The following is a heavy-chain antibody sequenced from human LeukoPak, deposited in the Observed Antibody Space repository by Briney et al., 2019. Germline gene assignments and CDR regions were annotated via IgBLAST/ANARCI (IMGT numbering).Heavy chain of an antibody. D-gene: IGHD6-13*01. J-gene: IGHJ4*02. Sequence: SETLPLTCAVYGGSFSGYYWSWIRQPPGKGLEWTGEINHSGSTNYNPSLKSRVTISVDTSKNQFSLKLSSVTAADTAVYYCARGPPPTNIAAAGTDYWGQGTLVTVSS. CDR3: ARGPPPTNIAAAGTDY. CDR1: GGSFSGYY. CDR2: INHSGST. V-gene: IGHV4-34*01.